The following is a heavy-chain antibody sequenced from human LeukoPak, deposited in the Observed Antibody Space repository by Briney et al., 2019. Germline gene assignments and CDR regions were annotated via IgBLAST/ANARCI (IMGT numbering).Heavy chain of an antibody. J-gene: IGHJ4*02. CDR1: GGSISSSSYY. V-gene: IGHV4-39*07. CDR2: IYYSGST. D-gene: IGHD6-19*01. Sequence: SGTLSLTCTVSGGSISSSSYYWGWIRQPPGKGLEWIGSIYYSGSTYYNPSLKSRVTISVDTSKNQFSLKLSSVTAADTAVYYCARARSSSGWLVDYWGQGTLVTVSS. CDR3: ARARSSSGWLVDY.